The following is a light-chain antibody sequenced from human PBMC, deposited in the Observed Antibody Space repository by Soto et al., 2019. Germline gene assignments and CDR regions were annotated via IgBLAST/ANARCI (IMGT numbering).Light chain of an antibody. J-gene: IGKJ2*01. CDR1: QSVSIN. Sequence: EIVMTQSPATLSVSPGESATLSCRASQSVSINLAWYQQKPGQAPRLLIYGASTRATGIPDRFSGSGSGTEFTLTISSLQSEDFAVYYCQQYNNWPYTFGQGTKLEIK. V-gene: IGKV3-15*01. CDR2: GAS. CDR3: QQYNNWPYT.